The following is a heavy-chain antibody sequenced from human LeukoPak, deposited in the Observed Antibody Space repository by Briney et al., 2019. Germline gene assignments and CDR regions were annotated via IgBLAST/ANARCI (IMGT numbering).Heavy chain of an antibody. J-gene: IGHJ2*01. V-gene: IGHV4-61*02. Sequence: PSQTLSLTCTVSGGSISSGSYYWSWIRQPAGKGLEWIGRIYTSGSTNYNPSLKSRVTISVDTSKNQFSLKLSSVTAADTAVYYCARDGGPYGSGSYYPYWYFDLWGRGTLVTVSS. CDR3: ARDGGPYGSGSYYPYWYFDL. D-gene: IGHD3-10*01. CDR1: GGSISSGSYY. CDR2: IYTSGST.